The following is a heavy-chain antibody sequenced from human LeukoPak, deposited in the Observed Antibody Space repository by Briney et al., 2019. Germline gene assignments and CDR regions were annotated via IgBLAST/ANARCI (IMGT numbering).Heavy chain of an antibody. Sequence: SETLSLTCTVSGGSISSYYLTWIRQPPGKGLEWIGYIYYTGSTNYNPSLKSRATISVDTSNNQFSLKLTSVTAADTAVYYCAREITMTVGGGAFDIWGQGTMVTVSS. D-gene: IGHD3-22*01. V-gene: IGHV4-59*01. CDR3: AREITMTVGGGAFDI. CDR1: GGSISSYY. CDR2: IYYTGST. J-gene: IGHJ3*02.